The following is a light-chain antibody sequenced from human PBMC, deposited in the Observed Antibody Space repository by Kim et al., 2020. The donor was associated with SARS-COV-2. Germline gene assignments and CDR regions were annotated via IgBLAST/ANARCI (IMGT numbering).Light chain of an antibody. CDR3: QQYGSSSWT. V-gene: IGKV3-20*01. Sequence: STGERATPSCRASQSVSSSYLTGYQQKAGQAPRLLIYGASSRATGIPDRFSGSGSGTDFTLTISRLEPEDFAVYYCQQYGSSSWTFGQGTKVDIK. J-gene: IGKJ1*01. CDR2: GAS. CDR1: QSVSSSY.